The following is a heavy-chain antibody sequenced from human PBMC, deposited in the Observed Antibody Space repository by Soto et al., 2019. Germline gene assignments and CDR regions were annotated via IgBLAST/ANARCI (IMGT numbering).Heavy chain of an antibody. J-gene: IGHJ2*01. D-gene: IGHD2-2*01. V-gene: IGHV1-18*01. CDR3: AGGGEFVVVPAANWYFDL. Sequence: QVQLVQSGAEVKKPGASVKVSCKASGYTFTSYGISWVRQAPGQGLEWMGWISAYNGNTNYAQKLQGRVTMTTDTSTSTAYRELRSLRSDDTAVYYCAGGGEFVVVPAANWYFDLWGRGTLVTVSS. CDR1: GYTFTSYG. CDR2: ISAYNGNT.